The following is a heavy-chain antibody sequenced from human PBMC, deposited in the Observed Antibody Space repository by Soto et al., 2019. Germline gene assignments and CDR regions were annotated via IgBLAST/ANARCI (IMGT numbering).Heavy chain of an antibody. V-gene: IGHV3-30-3*01. CDR2: ISYDGSNK. CDR1: GFTFSSYA. Sequence: PGGSLRLSCAASGFTFSSYAMHWVRQAPGKGLEWVAVISYDGSNKYYADSVKGRFTISRDNSKNTLYLQMNSLRAEDTAVYYCARDIWSGNRKFDYWGQGTLVTVYS. CDR3: ARDIWSGNRKFDY. J-gene: IGHJ4*02. D-gene: IGHD3-10*01.